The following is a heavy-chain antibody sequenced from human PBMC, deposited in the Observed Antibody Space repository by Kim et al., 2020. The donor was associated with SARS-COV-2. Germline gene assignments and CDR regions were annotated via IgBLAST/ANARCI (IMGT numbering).Heavy chain of an antibody. CDR2: ISSSSSYI. Sequence: GGSLRLSCAASGFTFSSYSMNWVRQAPGKGLEWVSSISSSSSYIYYADSVKGRFTISRDNAKNSLYLQMNSLRAEDTAVYYCARGGTMKGLAVQHWGQGTLVTVSS. CDR1: GFTFSSYS. V-gene: IGHV3-21*01. D-gene: IGHD3-22*01. J-gene: IGHJ1*01. CDR3: ARGGTMKGLAVQH.